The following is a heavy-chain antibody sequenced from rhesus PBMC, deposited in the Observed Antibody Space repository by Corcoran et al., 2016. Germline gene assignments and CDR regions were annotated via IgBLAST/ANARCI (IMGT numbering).Heavy chain of an antibody. CDR1: GGSISDSYR. V-gene: IGHV4S10*01. CDR3: ARRLATVTLSYFDY. Sequence: QVQLQESGPGVVKPSETLSLTCAVSGGSISDSYRWSWIRQPPGKGLEWIGYNYGSSTSTTSNPSLKSRVTISKNTSKNQFSLKLSSVTAADTAVYYCARRLATVTLSYFDYWGQGVLVTVSS. J-gene: IGHJ4*01. D-gene: IGHD5-36*02. CDR2: NYGSSTST.